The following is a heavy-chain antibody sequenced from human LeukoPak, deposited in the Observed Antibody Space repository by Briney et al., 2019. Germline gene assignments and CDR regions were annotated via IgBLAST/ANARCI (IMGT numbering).Heavy chain of an antibody. D-gene: IGHD3-10*01. CDR1: GGSISSFF. J-gene: IGHJ6*02. Sequence: SETLSLTCSVSGGSISSFFWSWIRQPPGKGLEWIGRIYTSGSTNYNPSLKSRVTMSVDTSKNQFSLKLSSVTAADTAVYYCARDRMVRGAKTVYYYYGMDVWGQGTTVTVSS. CDR2: IYTSGST. V-gene: IGHV4-4*07. CDR3: ARDRMVRGAKTVYYYYGMDV.